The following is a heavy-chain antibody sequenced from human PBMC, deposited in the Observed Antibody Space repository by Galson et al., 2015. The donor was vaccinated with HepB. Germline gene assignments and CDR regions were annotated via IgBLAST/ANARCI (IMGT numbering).Heavy chain of an antibody. CDR2: VSCNGTNR. J-gene: IGHJ3*02. CDR3: AKSNCFGEGAIEI. Sequence: SLRLSCAASGFTCCRYALTWVRQAPRKGLEWVSRVSCNGTNRDSADSVKGRFTIPRDKSKNTLYLQMNSLRAEGTTMSYCAKSNCFGEGAIEIWGQGTM. D-gene: IGHD3-10*01. V-gene: IGHV3-23*01. CDR1: GFTCCRYA.